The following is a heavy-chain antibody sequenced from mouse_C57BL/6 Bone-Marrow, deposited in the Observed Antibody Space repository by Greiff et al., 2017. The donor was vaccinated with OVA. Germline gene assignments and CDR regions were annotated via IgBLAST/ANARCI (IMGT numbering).Heavy chain of an antibody. CDR3: ASLLWPPAWFAY. CDR2: IRNKANGYTT. CDR1: GFTFTDYY. V-gene: IGHV7-3*01. D-gene: IGHD2-1*01. J-gene: IGHJ3*01. Sequence: EVMLVESGGGLVQPGGSLSLSCAASGFTFTDYYMRWVRQPPGKALEWLGFIRNKANGYTTEYSASVKGRFTISRDNSQSILDLQMNALRTADSATDYCASLLWPPAWFAYWGQGTLVTVSA.